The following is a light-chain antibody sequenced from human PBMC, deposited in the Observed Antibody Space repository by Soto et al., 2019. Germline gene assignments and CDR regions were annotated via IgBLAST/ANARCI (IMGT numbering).Light chain of an antibody. J-gene: IGKJ5*01. CDR1: QSVSSD. CDR2: GAS. Sequence: EIVMTQSPATLSVSPGERATLSCRASQSVSSDLAWYQQKPGQAPRLLIYGASTRATGVAARFSGSGSGTEFTLTISSLQSEDFAVYYCQQYNNWPPITFGQGTRLEIK. V-gene: IGKV3-15*01. CDR3: QQYNNWPPIT.